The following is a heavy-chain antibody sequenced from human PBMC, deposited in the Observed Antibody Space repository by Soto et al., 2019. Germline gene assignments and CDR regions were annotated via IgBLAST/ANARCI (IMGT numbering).Heavy chain of an antibody. V-gene: IGHV1-2*02. J-gene: IGHJ4*02. Sequence: ASVKVSCKASGYTFTGYQMHWVRQAPGQGLEWMGWINPNSGGTNYAQKFQGRVTMTRDTSISTAYMEVSRLTSDDTAVYFCVKEEVSNYSYDYWGRGTLVTVSS. CDR2: INPNSGGT. CDR1: GYTFTGYQ. CDR3: VKEEVSNYSYDY. D-gene: IGHD6-6*01.